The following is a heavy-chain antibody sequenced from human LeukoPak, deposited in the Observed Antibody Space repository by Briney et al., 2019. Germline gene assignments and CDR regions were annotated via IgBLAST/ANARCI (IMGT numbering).Heavy chain of an antibody. CDR1: GYTFTSYD. J-gene: IGHJ5*02. CDR2: MNPNSGNT. Sequence: ASVKVSCKASGYTFTSYDINWVRQATGQGLEWMGWMNPNSGNTGYARKFQGRVTMTRNTSISTAYMELSSLRSEDTAVYYCARDNYDILTGYSWFDPWGQGTLVTVSS. D-gene: IGHD3-9*01. V-gene: IGHV1-8*01. CDR3: ARDNYDILTGYSWFDP.